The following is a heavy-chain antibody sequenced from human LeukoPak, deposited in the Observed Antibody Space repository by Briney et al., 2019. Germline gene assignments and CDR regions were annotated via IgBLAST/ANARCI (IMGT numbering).Heavy chain of an antibody. V-gene: IGHV3-9*01. CDR1: GFTFDDYA. D-gene: IGHD6-19*01. J-gene: IGHJ3*02. Sequence: GGALRLSCAASGFTFDDYAMHWVRQAPGKGLEWVSGISWNSGSIGYADSVKGRFTISRDNAKNSLYLQMNSLRAEDTALYYCAKVQGYSSGWYGAFDIWGQGTMVTVSS. CDR3: AKVQGYSSGWYGAFDI. CDR2: ISWNSGSI.